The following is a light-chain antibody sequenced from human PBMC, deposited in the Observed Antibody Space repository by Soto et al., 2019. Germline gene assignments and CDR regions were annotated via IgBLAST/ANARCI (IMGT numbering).Light chain of an antibody. Sequence: DIQMTQSPSTLSASVGDRVTITCRASQSISSWLAWYQQKPGKAPNLLIYKASTLESGVPSRFSSSGSGTEFTLTISSLQPDDFATYYCQQYNSYSSITFGQGTRLEIK. CDR2: KAS. V-gene: IGKV1-5*03. CDR1: QSISSW. CDR3: QQYNSYSSIT. J-gene: IGKJ5*01.